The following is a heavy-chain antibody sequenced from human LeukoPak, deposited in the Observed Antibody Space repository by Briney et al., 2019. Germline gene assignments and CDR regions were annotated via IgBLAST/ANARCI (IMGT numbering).Heavy chain of an antibody. D-gene: IGHD6-6*01. V-gene: IGHV4-61*02. J-gene: IGHJ6*02. CDR1: GGSISSGSYY. CDR2: IYTSGST. CDR3: ARNIAARTDYYYGMDV. Sequence: SQTLSLTCTVSGGSISSGSYYWSWIRQPAGKGLEWIGRIYTSGSTNYNPSLKSRFTISVDTCKNQFSLKLSSVTAADTAVYYCARNIAARTDYYYGMDVWGQGTTVTVSS.